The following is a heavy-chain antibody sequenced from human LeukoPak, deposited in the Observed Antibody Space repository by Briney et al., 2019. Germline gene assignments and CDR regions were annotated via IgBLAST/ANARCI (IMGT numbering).Heavy chain of an antibody. V-gene: IGHV3-23*01. CDR1: GFTFSSYA. CDR2: ISGSGGNT. J-gene: IGHJ4*02. Sequence: GSLRLSCAASGFTFSSYAMSWVRQAPRKGLEWVSSISGSGGNTYYADSVKGRFTISRDNSKNTLYLQMYSLRAEDTAVYYCAKVGYDSSGYPYYFDYWGQGTLATVSS. D-gene: IGHD3-22*01. CDR3: AKVGYDSSGYPYYFDY.